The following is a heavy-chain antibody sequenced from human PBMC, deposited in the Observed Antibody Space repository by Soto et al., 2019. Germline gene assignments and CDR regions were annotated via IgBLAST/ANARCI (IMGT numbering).Heavy chain of an antibody. Sequence: QVQLVESGGGVVQPGRSLRLSCAASGFTFSSYAMHWVRQAPGKGLEWVAVISYDGSNKYYADSVKGRFTISRDNSKNTLYLQMNSLRAEDTAVYYCARSLTGFWSGYYTPGYWGQGTLVTFSS. CDR2: ISYDGSNK. V-gene: IGHV3-30*14. CDR3: ARSLTGFWSGYYTPGY. J-gene: IGHJ4*02. D-gene: IGHD3-3*01. CDR1: GFTFSSYA.